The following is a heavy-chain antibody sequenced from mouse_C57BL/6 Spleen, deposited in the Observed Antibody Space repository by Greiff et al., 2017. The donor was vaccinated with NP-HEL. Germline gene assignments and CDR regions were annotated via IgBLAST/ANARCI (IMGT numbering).Heavy chain of an antibody. V-gene: IGHV1-76*01. CDR1: GYTFTDYY. Sequence: QVQLQQSGAELVRPGASVKLSCKASGYTFTDYYINWVKQRPGQGLEWIARIYPGSGNTYYNEKFKGKATLTAEKSSSTAYMQLSSLTSEDSAVYFCARSAIYYDYGGFYFDYWGQGTTLTVSS. CDR2: IYPGSGNT. CDR3: ARSAIYYDYGGFYFDY. J-gene: IGHJ2*01. D-gene: IGHD2-4*01.